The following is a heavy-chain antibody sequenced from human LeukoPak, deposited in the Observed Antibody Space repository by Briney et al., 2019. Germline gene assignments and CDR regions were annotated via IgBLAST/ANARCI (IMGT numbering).Heavy chain of an antibody. Sequence: GGSLRLSCVASGFSISGYWMYWVRQAPGKGPMSVSRSSGDGSFTHYADSVKGRFTMSRDNAKNTLYLQMNSLRGDDTAVYYCTRAMTTMVEYFDYWGQGTLVTVSS. D-gene: IGHD5-24*01. J-gene: IGHJ4*02. CDR2: SSGDGSFT. CDR3: TRAMTTMVEYFDY. CDR1: GFSISGYW. V-gene: IGHV3-74*01.